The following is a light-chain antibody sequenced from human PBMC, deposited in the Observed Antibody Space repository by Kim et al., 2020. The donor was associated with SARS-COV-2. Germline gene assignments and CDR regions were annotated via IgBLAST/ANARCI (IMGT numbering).Light chain of an antibody. CDR1: QSVSSSY. CDR3: QQYGSSPLT. J-gene: IGKJ4*01. CDR2: GAS. Sequence: SPGERATLSCRARQSVSSSYLAWYQQKPGQAPRLLIYGASSRATGIPDRFSGSGSGTDFTLTISRLEPEDFAVYYCQQYGSSPLTFGGGTKVDIK. V-gene: IGKV3-20*01.